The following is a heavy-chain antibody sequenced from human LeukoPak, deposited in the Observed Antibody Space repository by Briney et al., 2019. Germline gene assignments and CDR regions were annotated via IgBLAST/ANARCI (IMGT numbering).Heavy chain of an antibody. CDR1: GYSFTNYA. CDR3: ARVPFVVMGVTGNWFDP. CDR2: INTNSGTP. Sequence: ASVKVSCKASGYSFTNYALNWVRQAPGQGLEWMGWINTNSGTPTYAQGFTGRFVFSLDTSVDTAYLQISSLKAEDTAVYYCARVPFVVMGVTGNWFDPWGQGTLVTVSS. J-gene: IGHJ5*02. V-gene: IGHV7-4-1*02. D-gene: IGHD2-15*01.